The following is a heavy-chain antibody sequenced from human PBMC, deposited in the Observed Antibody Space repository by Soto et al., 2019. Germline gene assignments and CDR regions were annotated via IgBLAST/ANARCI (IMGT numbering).Heavy chain of an antibody. J-gene: IGHJ4*02. CDR1: GFTFDDYA. CDR2: ISWNSGSI. D-gene: IGHD5-18*01. CDR3: AKDKGYGSAEATLALDY. V-gene: IGHV3-9*01. Sequence: EVQLVESGGGLVQPGRSLRLSCAASGFTFDDYAMHWVRQAPGKGLEWVSGISWNSGSIGYADSVKGRFTISRDNAKNSLYLQMNSLRAEDTALYYCAKDKGYGSAEATLALDYWGQGTLVTVSS.